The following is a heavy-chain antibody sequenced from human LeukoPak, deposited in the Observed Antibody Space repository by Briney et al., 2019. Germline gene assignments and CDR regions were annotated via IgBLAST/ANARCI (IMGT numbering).Heavy chain of an antibody. Sequence: GGSLRLSCAASGFTFSSFGMHWVRQAPGKGLEWVAVISYAGSNKYYVDSVKGRFTISRDNSKNTLYLQMNSLRAEDTAVYYCARDWLGYSSSSGGFDYWGQGTLVTVSS. CDR3: ARDWLGYSSSSGGFDY. CDR1: GFTFSSFG. D-gene: IGHD6-6*01. V-gene: IGHV3-30*03. J-gene: IGHJ4*02. CDR2: ISYAGSNK.